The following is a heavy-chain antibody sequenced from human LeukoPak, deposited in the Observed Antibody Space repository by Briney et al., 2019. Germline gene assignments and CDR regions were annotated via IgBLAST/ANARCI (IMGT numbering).Heavy chain of an antibody. J-gene: IGHJ4*02. CDR2: INHSGST. V-gene: IGHV4-34*01. D-gene: IGHD2-15*01. CDR3: ASLQSPYCSGGSCYEVRDY. CDR1: GGSFSGYY. Sequence: PSETLSLTCTVYGGSFSGYYWSWIRQPPGKGLEWIGEINHSGSTNYNPSLKSRVTMSVDTSKNQFSLKLSSVTAADTAVYYCASLQSPYCSGGSCYEVRDYRGQGTLVTVSS.